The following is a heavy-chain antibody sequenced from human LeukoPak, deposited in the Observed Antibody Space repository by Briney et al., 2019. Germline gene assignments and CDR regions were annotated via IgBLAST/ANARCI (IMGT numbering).Heavy chain of an antibody. J-gene: IGHJ6*03. CDR1: GFTFGDYA. CDR2: IRSKAYGGTT. Sequence: GGSLRLSCTASGFTFGDYAMSWVRQAPGKGLEWVGFIRSKAYGGTTEHAASVKGRFTISRDDSKSIAYLQMNSLKTEDTAVYYCTRDGATNYMDVWGKGTTVTVSS. CDR3: TRDGATNYMDV. V-gene: IGHV3-49*04. D-gene: IGHD1-26*01.